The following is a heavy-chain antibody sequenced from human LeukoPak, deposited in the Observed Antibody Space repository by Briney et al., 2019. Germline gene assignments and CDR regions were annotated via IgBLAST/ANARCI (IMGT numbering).Heavy chain of an antibody. CDR2: ISGSGGST. D-gene: IGHD6-13*01. J-gene: IGHJ3*02. CDR1: GFTFSSYA. Sequence: GGSLRLSCAASGFTFSSYAMSWVRQAPGKGLEWVSAISGSGGSTYYADSVKGRFTISRDNSKNTLYLQMNSLRAGDTAVYYCAKDGAAARDAFDIWGQGTMVTVSS. CDR3: AKDGAAARDAFDI. V-gene: IGHV3-23*01.